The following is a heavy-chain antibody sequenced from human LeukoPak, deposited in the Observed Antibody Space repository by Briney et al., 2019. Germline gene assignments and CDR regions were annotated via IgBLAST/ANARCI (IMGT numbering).Heavy chain of an antibody. CDR2: FYYCWST. CDR3: ARRGDDCSSTSCYYYGGYNWFDP. Sequence: PSETLSLTCTVSGGSISSYYWSWIRQPPGKGLEWIGYFYYCWSTNYNPSLKIRVTISVDTSKNQFSLKLSSVTAADTAVYYCARRGDDCSSTSCYYYGGYNWFDPWGQGTLVTVSS. CDR1: GGSISSYY. D-gene: IGHD2-2*01. V-gene: IGHV4-59*01. J-gene: IGHJ5*02.